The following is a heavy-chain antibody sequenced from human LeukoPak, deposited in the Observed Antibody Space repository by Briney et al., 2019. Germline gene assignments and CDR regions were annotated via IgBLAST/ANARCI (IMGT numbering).Heavy chain of an antibody. CDR3: ARDWQEGGAFDP. CDR1: GFPFRTYS. J-gene: IGHJ5*02. V-gene: IGHV3-48*01. D-gene: IGHD1-26*01. CDR2: ISASGNTI. Sequence: QPGGSLRLSCVASGFPFRTYSMNWVRQAPGKGLEWVSYISASGNTIYQADSVKGRFSVSRDNSETSLFLQMNSLSAEDTAVYYCARDWQEGGAFDPWGQGTLVAVSS.